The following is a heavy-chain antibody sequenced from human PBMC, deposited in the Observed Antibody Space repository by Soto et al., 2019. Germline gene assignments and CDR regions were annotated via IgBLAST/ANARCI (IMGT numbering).Heavy chain of an antibody. D-gene: IGHD3-10*01. J-gene: IGHJ6*02. CDR1: GFTFSSYG. V-gene: IGHV3-33*01. CDR2: IWYDGSNK. CDR3: ARDLASGGYYYYGMDV. Sequence: QVLLVESGGGVVQPGRSLRLSCAASGFTFSSYGMHWVRQAPGKGLEWVAVIWYDGSNKYYADSVKGRFTISRDNSKNTLYLQMNSLRAEDTAVYYCARDLASGGYYYYGMDVWGQGTTVTVSS.